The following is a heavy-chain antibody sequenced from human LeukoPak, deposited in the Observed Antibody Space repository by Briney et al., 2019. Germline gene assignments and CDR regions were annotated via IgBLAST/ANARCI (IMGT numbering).Heavy chain of an antibody. V-gene: IGHV4-39*01. J-gene: IGHJ4*02. CDR1: GGAISSDSYH. CDR2: INYSGST. Sequence: SETLSLTCTVSGGAISSDSYHWGWIRQPPGKGLEWIASINYSGSTYYNPSLNSRATISVDTSKTQFSLRLSSVTAADTAVYYCARLSDFWGQGILVTVSS. CDR3: ARLSDF.